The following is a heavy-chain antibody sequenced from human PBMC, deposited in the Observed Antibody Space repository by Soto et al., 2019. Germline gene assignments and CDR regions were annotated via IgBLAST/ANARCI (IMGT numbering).Heavy chain of an antibody. D-gene: IGHD6-13*01. CDR1: GFTFSSYA. CDR2: ISGSGGSS. V-gene: IGHV3-23*01. CDR3: TKGPPPPYSSTWYYFDY. J-gene: IGHJ4*02. Sequence: EVQLLKSGGGLVQPGGSLRLSCAASGFTFSSYAMSWVRQAPGRGLECVSSISGSGGSSFYADSVKGRFTISRDNSKNTLYLQMISLTAEDTAIYYCTKGPPPPYSSTWYYFDYWCQGTLVTVSS.